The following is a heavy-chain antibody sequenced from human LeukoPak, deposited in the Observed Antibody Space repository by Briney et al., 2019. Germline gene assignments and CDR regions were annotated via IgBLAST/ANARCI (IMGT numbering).Heavy chain of an antibody. J-gene: IGHJ4*02. CDR2: ISGSGTST. V-gene: IGHV3-23*01. CDR3: ARGKGIAVSSFDS. Sequence: GGSLRLSCAASGFTFSSYAMSWVGQAPGKGLEGVSGISGSGTSTYYADSVKGRFTISRDNSKNTMSLQMNSLRAEDTALYYCARGKGIAVSSFDSWGQGTLVTVSS. D-gene: IGHD6-19*01. CDR1: GFTFSSYA.